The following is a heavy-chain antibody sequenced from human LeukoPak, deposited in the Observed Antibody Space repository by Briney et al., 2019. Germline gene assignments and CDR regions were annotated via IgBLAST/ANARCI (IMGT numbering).Heavy chain of an antibody. CDR2: ISYDGSNK. Sequence: GGSLRLSCAASGFTFSSYAMHWVRQAPGKGLEWVAVISYDGSNKYYADSVKGRFTISRDNSKNTLYLQMNSLRAEDTAVYYCASESDPQQLVGILDYWGQGTLVTVSS. D-gene: IGHD6-13*01. CDR3: ASESDPQQLVGILDY. J-gene: IGHJ4*02. V-gene: IGHV3-30*04. CDR1: GFTFSSYA.